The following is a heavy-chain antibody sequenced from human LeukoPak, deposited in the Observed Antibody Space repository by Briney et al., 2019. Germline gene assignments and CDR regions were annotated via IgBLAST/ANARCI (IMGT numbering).Heavy chain of an antibody. V-gene: IGHV1-2*02. D-gene: IGHD5-18*01. CDR2: INPNSGGT. CDR3: ARGSLSADAPLVLDYFHH. CDR1: GYTFTGYY. J-gene: IGHJ1*01. Sequence: ASVNVSCKASGYTFTGYYMHWVRQAPGQGLEWMGWINPNSGGTNYAQKFQGRVTMTRDTSISTAYMELSRLKSDDTAVYYCARGSLSADAPLVLDYFHHWGQGTLVTVSS.